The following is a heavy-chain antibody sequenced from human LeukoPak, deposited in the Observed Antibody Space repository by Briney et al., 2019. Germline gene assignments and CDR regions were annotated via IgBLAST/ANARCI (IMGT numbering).Heavy chain of an antibody. V-gene: IGHV4-59*08. CDR3: ARQRITMIVVVENFDY. J-gene: IGHJ4*02. CDR1: GGSTSGSY. D-gene: IGHD3-22*01. Sequence: SETLSLTCSVSGGSTSGSYWSWVRQPPGKGLQWIGYIHYTGSTDYNPSLKSRVTISIDTPKNQFSLKLSSVTAADTAVYYCARQRITMIVVVENFDYWGQGTLVTVSS. CDR2: IHYTGST.